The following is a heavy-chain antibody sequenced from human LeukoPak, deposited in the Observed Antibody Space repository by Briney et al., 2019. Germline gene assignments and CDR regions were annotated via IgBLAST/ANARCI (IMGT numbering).Heavy chain of an antibody. Sequence: PSETLSLTCAVYGGSFSGYYWSWIRQPPGKGLEWIGYIYYSGSTYYNPSLKSRVTISVDTSKNQFSLKLSSVTAADTAVYYCARYTVCPTVTTEMGFDYWGQGTLVTVSS. CDR2: IYYSGST. CDR1: GGSFSGYY. D-gene: IGHD4-17*01. CDR3: ARYTVCPTVTTEMGFDY. J-gene: IGHJ4*02. V-gene: IGHV4-34*09.